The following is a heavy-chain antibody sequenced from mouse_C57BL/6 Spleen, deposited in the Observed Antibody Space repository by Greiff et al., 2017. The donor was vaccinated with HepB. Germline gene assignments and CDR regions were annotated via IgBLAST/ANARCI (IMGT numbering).Heavy chain of an antibody. J-gene: IGHJ3*01. V-gene: IGHV1-4*01. CDR2: INPSSGYT. CDR1: GYTFPSYT. Sequence: QVHVKQSGAELARPGASVKMSCKASGYTFPSYTMHWVKQRPGQGLEWIGYINPSSGYTKYNQKFKDKATLTSDKSSSTAYMQLSSLTSEDSAVYYCARTFAYWGQGTLVTVSA. CDR3: ARTFAY.